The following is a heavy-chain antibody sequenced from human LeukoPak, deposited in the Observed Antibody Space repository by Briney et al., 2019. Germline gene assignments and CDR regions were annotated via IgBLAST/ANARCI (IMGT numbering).Heavy chain of an antibody. Sequence: GGSLRLSCATSGFIFSSYWMCWVRQAPGKGLEWVANIKSDGSEEYYGDSVKRRFTISRDNAKNSLYLQMNSLRVEDTAVYYCARGDLWLGHWGQGSLVTVSS. CDR3: ARGDLWLGH. V-gene: IGHV3-7*01. CDR2: IKSDGSEE. D-gene: IGHD3-10*01. J-gene: IGHJ4*02. CDR1: GFIFSSYW.